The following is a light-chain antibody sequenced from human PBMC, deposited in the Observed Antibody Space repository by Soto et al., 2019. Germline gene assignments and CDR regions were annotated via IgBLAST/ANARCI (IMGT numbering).Light chain of an antibody. CDR3: QQCGSSPPWT. CDR2: GAS. Sequence: EIVLTQSPGTLSLSPGERATLSCRASQSVSSSFLAWYQQKPGQAPRLLIYGASSRATGIPARFSGSGSGTDFTLTISSLEPEDFAVYYCQQCGSSPPWTFGQGTKLEIK. J-gene: IGKJ1*01. CDR1: QSVSSSF. V-gene: IGKV3-20*01.